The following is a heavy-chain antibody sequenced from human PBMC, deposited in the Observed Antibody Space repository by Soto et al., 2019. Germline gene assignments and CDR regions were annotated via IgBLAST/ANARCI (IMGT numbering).Heavy chain of an antibody. V-gene: IGHV4-59*01. CDR3: ARDGGPVGAFDI. D-gene: IGHD3-3*01. CDR1: GGSISSYY. CDR2: IYYSGGT. Sequence: SETLSLTCTVSGGSISSYYWSWIRQPPGKGLEWIGYIYYSGGTNYNPSLKSRVTISVDTSKNQFSLKLSSVTAADTAVYYCARDGGPVGAFDIWGQGTMVTVSS. J-gene: IGHJ3*02.